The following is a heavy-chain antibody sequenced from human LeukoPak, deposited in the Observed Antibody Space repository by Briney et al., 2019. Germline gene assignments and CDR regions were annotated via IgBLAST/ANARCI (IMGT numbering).Heavy chain of an antibody. CDR2: IARADDK. D-gene: IGHD2-15*01. CDR3: ANAKKEFQCSGGSCYSEYYFDY. V-gene: IGHV2-5*02. J-gene: IGHJ4*02. Sequence: SGPTLVNPTQTLTLTCTFSGFSLSTSGVGVGWIREPPGKALEWLALIARADDKRYSPSLKSRLTITKDTFTNQVVLTMTNMDPVDTATYYCANAKKEFQCSGGSCYSEYYFDYWGQGTLVTVSS. CDR1: GFSLSTSGVG.